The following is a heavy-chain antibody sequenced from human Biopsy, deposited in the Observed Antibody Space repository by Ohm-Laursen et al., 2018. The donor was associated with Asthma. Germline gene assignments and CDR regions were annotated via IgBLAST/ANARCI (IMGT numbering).Heavy chain of an antibody. CDR3: ARTYYVFLTGQVKDVFGV. CDR1: GYNFISFA. J-gene: IGHJ3*01. V-gene: IGHV1-3*04. Sequence: GASVKVSCNASGYNFISFAIHWVRQAPGQRLEWMGWVNTGNGDTKYSQKFQGRVTITRDTSASTAYMELRSLRSEDTATYYCARTYYVFLTGQVKDVFGVWGQGKMVTASS. D-gene: IGHD3-9*01. CDR2: VNTGNGDT.